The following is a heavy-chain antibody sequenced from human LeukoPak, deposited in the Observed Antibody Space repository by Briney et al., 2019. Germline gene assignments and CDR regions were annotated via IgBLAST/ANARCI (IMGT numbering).Heavy chain of an antibody. J-gene: IGHJ3*02. CDR3: ARGDYYDSSGYYYPGGHAFDI. V-gene: IGHV4-30-2*01. CDR1: GVSISSGGYS. D-gene: IGHD3-22*01. CDR2: TYHSGST. Sequence: SETLSLTCAVSGVSISSGGYSWSWIRQPPGKGLEWIGYTYHSGSTYYNPSLKSRVTISVDRSKNQFSLKLSSVTAADTAVYYCARGDYYDSSGYYYPGGHAFDIWGQGTMVTVSS.